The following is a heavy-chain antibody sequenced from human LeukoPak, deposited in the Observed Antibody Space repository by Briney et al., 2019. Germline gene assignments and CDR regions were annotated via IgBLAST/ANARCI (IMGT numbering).Heavy chain of an antibody. CDR2: IHSDGSST. V-gene: IGHV3-74*01. Sequence: GGSLRLSCAASGFTFSTYAMSWVRQAPGKGLVWVSRIHSDGSSTSYADSVKGRFTMSRDNAKNTLYLQMNSLRAEDTAVYYCARGWITAGAYYDYWGQGTLVTVSS. D-gene: IGHD6-13*01. CDR3: ARGWITAGAYYDY. CDR1: GFTFSTYA. J-gene: IGHJ4*02.